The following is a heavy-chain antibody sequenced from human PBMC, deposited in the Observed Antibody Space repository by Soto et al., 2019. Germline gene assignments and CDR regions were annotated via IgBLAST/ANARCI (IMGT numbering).Heavy chain of an antibody. CDR1: GGFVSSGSYY. Sequence: QVQLQQWGAGLLKPSETLSLTCAVYGGFVSSGSYYWSWIRQPPGKALEWIGEMSHSGGTHFNPSLKSRVTMSGDTSKNQFSLKMSSVTAADTALYYCARVERGTATTVVDAFDIWGPGTMVTVSS. D-gene: IGHD1-1*01. J-gene: IGHJ3*02. V-gene: IGHV4-34*01. CDR2: MSHSGGT. CDR3: ARVERGTATTVVDAFDI.